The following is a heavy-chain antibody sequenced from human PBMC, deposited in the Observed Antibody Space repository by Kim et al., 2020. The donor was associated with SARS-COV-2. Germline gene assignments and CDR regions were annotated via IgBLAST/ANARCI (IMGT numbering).Heavy chain of an antibody. CDR2: IRKGGDYT. CDR1: GFTFSDYY. J-gene: IGHJ6*02. CDR3: ARNRNYGLDA. Sequence: GGSLRLSCAASGFTFSDYYMSWVRQAPGKGLEWLSYIRKGGDYTSYADSAKGRFTISRDNTKNTLYLQMDSLRAEDTAIYFCARNRNYGLDAWGQGTTVPVSS. V-gene: IGHV3-11*06.